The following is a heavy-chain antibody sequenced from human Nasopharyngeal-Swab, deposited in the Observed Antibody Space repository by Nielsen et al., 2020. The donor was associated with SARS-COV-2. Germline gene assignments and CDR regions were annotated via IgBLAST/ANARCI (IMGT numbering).Heavy chain of an antibody. D-gene: IGHD3-3*01. J-gene: IGHJ5*02. Sequence: VRQAPGKGLEWVSAISGSGGSTYYADSVKGRFTISRDNSKNTLYLQMNSLRAEDTAVYYCAKDETYYDFWSGYFTWFDPWGQGTLVTVSS. CDR3: AKDETYYDFWSGYFTWFDP. V-gene: IGHV3-23*01. CDR2: ISGSGGST.